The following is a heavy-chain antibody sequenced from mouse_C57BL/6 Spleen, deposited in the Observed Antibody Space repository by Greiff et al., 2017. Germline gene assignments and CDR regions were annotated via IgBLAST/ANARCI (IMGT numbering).Heavy chain of an antibody. Sequence: VQLQQPGAELVRPGTPVKLSCKASGYTFTSYWMHWVKQRPGQGLEWIGVIDPSDSYTNYNQKFKGKATLTVDTSSSTAYMQLSSLTSEDSAVYYCAREGGQLRDGAMDYWGQGTSVTVSS. CDR2: IDPSDSYT. CDR3: AREGGQLRDGAMDY. D-gene: IGHD3-2*02. V-gene: IGHV1-59*01. J-gene: IGHJ4*01. CDR1: GYTFTSYW.